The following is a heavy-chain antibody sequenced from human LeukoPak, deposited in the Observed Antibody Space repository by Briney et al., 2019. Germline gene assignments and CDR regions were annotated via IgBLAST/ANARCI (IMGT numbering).Heavy chain of an antibody. J-gene: IGHJ4*02. D-gene: IGHD3-22*01. CDR1: GYTFTGYY. Sequence: ASVKVSCKASGYTFTGYYMHWVRQAPGQGLEWMGWINPNSGGTNYAQKFQGRVTMTRDTSISTAYMELSRLRSDDTAVYYCARDAPDANYYDSRVYYFDYWGQGTLVTVSS. V-gene: IGHV1-2*02. CDR3: ARDAPDANYYDSRVYYFDY. CDR2: INPNSGGT.